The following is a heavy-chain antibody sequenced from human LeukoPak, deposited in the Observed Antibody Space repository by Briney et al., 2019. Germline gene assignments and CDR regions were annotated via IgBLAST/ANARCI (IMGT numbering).Heavy chain of an antibody. CDR1: GFTFSSYA. V-gene: IGHV3-30*04. CDR3: ARDHQNGRADIVVVTAPIDY. D-gene: IGHD2-21*02. Sequence: GRSLRLSCAAPGFTFSSYAMHWVRQAPGKGLEWVAVISYDGRKKYYADSVKGRFTIARDNSKNTLYLQMNSLRAEDTAVYYCARDHQNGRADIVVVTAPIDYWGQGTLVTVSS. J-gene: IGHJ4*02. CDR2: ISYDGRKK.